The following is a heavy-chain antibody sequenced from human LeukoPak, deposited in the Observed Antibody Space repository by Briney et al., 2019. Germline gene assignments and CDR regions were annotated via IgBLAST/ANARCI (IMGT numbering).Heavy chain of an antibody. CDR3: AKGPIANGYYFEY. J-gene: IGHJ4*02. V-gene: IGHV3-23*01. CDR2: ISGSGGST. D-gene: IGHD6-13*01. Sequence: PGGSLRLSCAASGFTFSSYAMSWVRQAPGKGLEWVSTISGSGGSTYYADSVKGRFTISRDNSKNTLYLQMNSLRAEDTAVYYCAKGPIANGYYFEYWGQGSVVTVSS. CDR1: GFTFSSYA.